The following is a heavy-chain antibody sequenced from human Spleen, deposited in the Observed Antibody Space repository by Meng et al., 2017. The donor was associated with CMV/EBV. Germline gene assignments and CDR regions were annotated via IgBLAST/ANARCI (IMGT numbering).Heavy chain of an antibody. J-gene: IGHJ6*02. D-gene: IGHD6-19*01. CDR1: GFTFSSYD. CDR3: ARGARAVTGTPYYYYGMDV. CDR2: IGTAGDT. V-gene: IGHV3-13*01. Sequence: GGSLRLSCAASGFTFSSYDMHWVRQATGKGLEWVSAIGTAGDTYYPGSVKGRFPISRENAKNSLYLQMNSLRAGDTAVYYCARGARAVTGTPYYYYGMDVWGQGTTVTVSS.